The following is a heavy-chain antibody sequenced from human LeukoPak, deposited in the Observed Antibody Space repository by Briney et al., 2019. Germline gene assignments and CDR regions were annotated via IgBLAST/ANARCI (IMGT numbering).Heavy chain of an antibody. V-gene: IGHV3-23*01. CDR3: ARDLVVGDKRFLEWLPTNLPLDY. Sequence: PGGSLRLSCAASGFTFSNYAMSWVRQAPGKGLEWVSSISGSGDSEYYADSVKGRFTISRDNSKNTLYLQMNSLRAEDTAVYYCARDLVVGDKRFLEWLPTNLPLDYWGQGTLVTVSS. CDR2: ISGSGDSE. D-gene: IGHD3-3*01. J-gene: IGHJ4*02. CDR1: GFTFSNYA.